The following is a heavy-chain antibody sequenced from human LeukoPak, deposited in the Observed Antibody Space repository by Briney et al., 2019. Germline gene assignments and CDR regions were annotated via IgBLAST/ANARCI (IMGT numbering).Heavy chain of an antibody. J-gene: IGHJ4*02. CDR3: ARVWEVGAVDY. Sequence: PGGSLRLSCAASGFTFSSYAMHWVRQAPGKGLERVAVISYDGSNKYYADSVKGRFTISRDNSKNTLYLQMNSLRAEDTAVYYCARVWEVGAVDYWGQGTLVTVSS. CDR2: ISYDGSNK. V-gene: IGHV3-30-3*01. CDR1: GFTFSSYA. D-gene: IGHD1-26*01.